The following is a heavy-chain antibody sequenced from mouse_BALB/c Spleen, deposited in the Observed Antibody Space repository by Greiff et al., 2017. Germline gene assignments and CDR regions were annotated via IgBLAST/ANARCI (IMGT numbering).Heavy chain of an antibody. CDR1: GFSLTSYG. CDR3: VRKGIYDYDRSYAMDY. D-gene: IGHD2-4*01. J-gene: IGHJ4*01. CDR2: IWSGGST. Sequence: QVQLQQSGPGLVQPSQSLSITCTVSGFSLTSYGVHWVRQSPGKGLEWLGVIWSGGSTDYNAAFISRLSISKDNSKSQVFFKMNSLQADDTAIYYCVRKGIYDYDRSYAMDYWGQGTSVTVSS. V-gene: IGHV2-2-2*01.